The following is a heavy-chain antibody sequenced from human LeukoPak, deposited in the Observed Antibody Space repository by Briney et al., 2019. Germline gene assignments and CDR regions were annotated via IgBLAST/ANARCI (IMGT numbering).Heavy chain of an antibody. D-gene: IGHD3-22*01. CDR1: GFTFSSYA. J-gene: IGHJ4*02. V-gene: IGHV3-30-3*01. Sequence: GGSLRLSCAASGFTFSSYAMHWVRQAPGKGLEWVAVISYDGSNKYYADSVKGRFTISRDNSKNTLYLQMNSLRAEDTAVYYCAREVGAYYYDSSGYWSGDYWGQGTLVTVSS. CDR3: AREVGAYYYDSSGYWSGDY. CDR2: ISYDGSNK.